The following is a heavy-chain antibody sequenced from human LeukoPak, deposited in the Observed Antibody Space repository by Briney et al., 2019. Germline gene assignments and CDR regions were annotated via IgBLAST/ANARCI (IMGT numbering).Heavy chain of an antibody. CDR3: TSHAAFDP. CDR1: GFTFNNAW. V-gene: IGHV3-15*01. J-gene: IGHJ5*02. Sequence: GGSLRLSCAASGFTFNNAWMNWVRQAPGKGLEWVGRIKSKNVGGTTDYAAPVKGRFTISRDDSKNTVYLQMNSLKIGDTAVYYCTSHAAFDPWGQGTLVTVSS. CDR2: IKSKNVGGTT.